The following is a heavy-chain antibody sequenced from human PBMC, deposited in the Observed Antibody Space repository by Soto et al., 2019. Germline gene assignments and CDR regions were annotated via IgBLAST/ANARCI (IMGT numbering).Heavy chain of an antibody. D-gene: IGHD6-19*01. Sequence: QPQLQESGPGLVKSSETLSLTCYVSGASFSDNNYYWVWIRQPPGKGLEWVGSFYPNGNTYCTASLKSRLTISVDTSKNQFSLELSSVTAADTAVYYCARRAHIAVAPTWGQGTLVTVSS. CDR3: ARRAHIAVAPT. CDR2: FYPNGNT. V-gene: IGHV4-39*01. CDR1: GASFSDNNYY. J-gene: IGHJ4*02.